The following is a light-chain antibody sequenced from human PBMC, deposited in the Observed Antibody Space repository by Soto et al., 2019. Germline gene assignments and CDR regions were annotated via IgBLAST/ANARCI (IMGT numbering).Light chain of an antibody. Sequence: EIVLTQSPATLSLSPGERATLSCRASQSVSSYLAWYQQKPGQAPMLLIYDASTRAPGIPARFSGSGSGTDFTHTISSREPEDFALYYSQQRRNWHPYPFGQRTKLQIK. CDR2: DAS. V-gene: IGKV3-11*01. J-gene: IGKJ2*01. CDR3: QQRRNWHPYP. CDR1: QSVSSY.